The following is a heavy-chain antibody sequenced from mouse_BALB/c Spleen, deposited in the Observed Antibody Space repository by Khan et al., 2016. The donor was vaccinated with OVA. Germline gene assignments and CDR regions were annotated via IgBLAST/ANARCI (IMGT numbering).Heavy chain of an antibody. D-gene: IGHD1-1*01. CDR1: GYTFTHYA. Sequence: VQLQQPGAELVRPGVSVKISCKGYGYTFTHYAMHWVKQSHAKSLEWIGVISTYYGDASYNQKFKGKATMTVDKSSSTAYMELARLTSEDSAIYFSARDYGSSYRYFDVWGAGTTVTVSS. CDR3: ARDYGSSYRYFDV. J-gene: IGHJ1*01. CDR2: ISTYYGDA. V-gene: IGHV1S137*01.